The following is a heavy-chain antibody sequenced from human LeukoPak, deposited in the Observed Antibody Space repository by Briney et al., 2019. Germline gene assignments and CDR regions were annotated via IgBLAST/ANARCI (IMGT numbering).Heavy chain of an antibody. CDR3: ASPPGNSGSYLFDY. D-gene: IGHD1-26*01. V-gene: IGHV3-30-3*01. CDR2: ISYDGSNK. Sequence: GGSLRLSCAASGFTFSSYAMHWVRQAPGKGLEWVAVISYDGSNKYYADSVKGRFTISRDNSKNTLYLQMNSLRAEDTAVYYCASPPGNSGSYLFDYWGQGTLVTVSS. J-gene: IGHJ4*02. CDR1: GFTFSSYA.